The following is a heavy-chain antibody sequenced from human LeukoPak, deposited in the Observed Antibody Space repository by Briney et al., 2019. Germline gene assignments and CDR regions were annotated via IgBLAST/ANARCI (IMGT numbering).Heavy chain of an antibody. CDR3: ARVGSDYGDYSIY. Sequence: GGSLGLSCAASGFTVSGSYMSWVRQAPGKGLEWVSVIYSGGSTFYADSVKGRFTISRDNSKNTLYLQMNSLRAEDTAVYYCARVGSDYGDYSIYWGQGTLVTVSS. D-gene: IGHD4-17*01. CDR1: GFTVSGSY. J-gene: IGHJ4*02. V-gene: IGHV3-53*01. CDR2: IYSGGST.